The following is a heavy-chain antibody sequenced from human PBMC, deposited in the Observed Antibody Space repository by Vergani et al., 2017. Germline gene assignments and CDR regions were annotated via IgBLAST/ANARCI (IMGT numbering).Heavy chain of an antibody. CDR2: ISSSSSTI. CDR1: GFTFSSYS. CDR3: AGSAWSYYYGSGSYTY. J-gene: IGHJ4*02. D-gene: IGHD3-10*01. V-gene: IGHV3-48*01. Sequence: EVQLVESGGGLVQPGGSLRLSCAASGFTFSSYSMNWVRQAPGKGLEWVSYISSSSSTIYYADSVKGRFTISRDNAKNSLYLQMNSLRAEDPAVYYCAGSAWSYYYGSGSYTYWGQGTLVTVSS.